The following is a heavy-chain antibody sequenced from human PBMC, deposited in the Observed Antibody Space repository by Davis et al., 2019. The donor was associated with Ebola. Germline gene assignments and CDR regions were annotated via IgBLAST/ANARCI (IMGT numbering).Heavy chain of an antibody. CDR2: IIRGGGLT. CDR3: ARGPSTGNSFTY. J-gene: IGHJ4*02. V-gene: IGHV3-74*03. Sequence: GESLKISCAASGFTFSSYWMHWVRQAPGKGLVWVSRIIRGGGLTTYSDSVKGRFTISRHNSENTLYLQMNSLRAEDTAVYYCARGPSTGNSFTYWGQGTLVTVSS. CDR1: GFTFSSYW. D-gene: IGHD4-23*01.